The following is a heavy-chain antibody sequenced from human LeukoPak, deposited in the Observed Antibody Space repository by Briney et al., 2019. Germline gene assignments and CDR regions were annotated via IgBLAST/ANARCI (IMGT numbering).Heavy chain of an antibody. J-gene: IGHJ4*02. CDR3: AKDSDVGAAGYYFDY. V-gene: IGHV3-11*01. D-gene: IGHD6-13*01. CDR1: GFTFSDYY. Sequence: PGGSLRLSCAASGFTFSDYYMSWIRQAPGKGLEWVSYISSSGSTIYYADSVKGRFTISRDNAKNSLYLQMNSLRAEDTAVYYCAKDSDVGAAGYYFDYWGRGILVTVSS. CDR2: ISSSGSTI.